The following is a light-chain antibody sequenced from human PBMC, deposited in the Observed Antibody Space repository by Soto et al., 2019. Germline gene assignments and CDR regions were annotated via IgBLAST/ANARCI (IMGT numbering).Light chain of an antibody. CDR2: NNN. CDR3: AAWDDSLSARV. CDR1: SSTIGRNT. Sequence: QSVLAQPPSASGTPGQRVTISCSGSSSTIGRNTVNWYQQVPGTAPKLLIYNNNQRPSGVPDRFSGSKSGTSASLAISGLQTEDEADYYCAAWDDSLSARVFGGGTKLTVL. J-gene: IGLJ3*02. V-gene: IGLV1-44*01.